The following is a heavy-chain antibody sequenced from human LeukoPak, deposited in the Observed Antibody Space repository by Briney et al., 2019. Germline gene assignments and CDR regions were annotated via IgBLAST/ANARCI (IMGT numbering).Heavy chain of an antibody. CDR2: IYYSGST. Sequence: SETLSLTCTVSGGSISSYYWGWIRQPPGKGLEWIGSIYYSGSTYYNPSLKSRVTISVDTSKNQFSLKLSSVTAADTAVYYCARDWASPYYYGMDVWGQGTTVTVSS. CDR1: GGSISSYY. V-gene: IGHV4-39*07. D-gene: IGHD7-27*01. J-gene: IGHJ6*02. CDR3: ARDWASPYYYGMDV.